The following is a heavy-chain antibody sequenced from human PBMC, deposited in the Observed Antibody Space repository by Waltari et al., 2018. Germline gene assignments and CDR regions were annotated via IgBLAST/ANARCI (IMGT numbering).Heavy chain of an antibody. V-gene: IGHV3-53*01. CDR2: IFSGGNT. Sequence: EVQLVESGGGLIQPGGSLSVSCTASGFTVNNNYMIWVRQAPGKGLGWVSRIFSGGNTFYADSVRGRFTISRDSSKNTLYLQMNSLRTEDTAVYYCASSPKEGYWGQGTLVTVSS. CDR3: ASSPKEGY. J-gene: IGHJ4*02. CDR1: GFTVNNNY.